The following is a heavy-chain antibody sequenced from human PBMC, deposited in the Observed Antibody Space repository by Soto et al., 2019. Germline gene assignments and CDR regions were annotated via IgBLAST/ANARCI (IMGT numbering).Heavy chain of an antibody. CDR2: IIPILGIA. CDR3: ASFTSMGMDV. Sequence: QVQLVQSGAEVKKPGSSVKVSCKASGGTFSSYTISWVRQAPGQGLEWMGRIIPILGIANYAQKFQGRVTITADKSPSTASMELSSLRSEDTGVYYCASFTSMGMDVWGQGTTVTVSS. D-gene: IGHD3-3*01. J-gene: IGHJ6*02. V-gene: IGHV1-69*02. CDR1: GGTFSSYT.